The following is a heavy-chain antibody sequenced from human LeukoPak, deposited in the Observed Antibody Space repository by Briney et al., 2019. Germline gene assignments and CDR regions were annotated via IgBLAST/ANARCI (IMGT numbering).Heavy chain of an antibody. J-gene: IGHJ5*02. D-gene: IGHD3-3*01. CDR1: GGTFSSYA. CDR2: IIPIFGTA. Sequence: SVKVSCKASGGTFSSYAISWVRQAPGQGLEWMGRIIPIFGTANYAQKFQGRVTITTDESTSTAYMELSSLRSEDTAVYYCARDWRLAYDFWSGYYKGNWFDPWGQGTLVTVSS. CDR3: ARDWRLAYDFWSGYYKGNWFDP. V-gene: IGHV1-69*05.